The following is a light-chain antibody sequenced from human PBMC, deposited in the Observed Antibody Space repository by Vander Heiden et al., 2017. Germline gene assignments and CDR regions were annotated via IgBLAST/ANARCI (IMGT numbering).Light chain of an antibody. CDR3: QQSNNWPPDIA. CDR2: GVS. CDR1: QRVGPT. V-gene: IGKV3-15*01. J-gene: IGKJ3*01. Sequence: EIVMTQSPATLSVSPGERATLSCRASQRVGPTLAWYQQTHGQRPRLLICGVSTRATGIPARFSGSGSGTEFTLTISSLQSEDFAVYYCQQSNNWPPDIAFGPGT.